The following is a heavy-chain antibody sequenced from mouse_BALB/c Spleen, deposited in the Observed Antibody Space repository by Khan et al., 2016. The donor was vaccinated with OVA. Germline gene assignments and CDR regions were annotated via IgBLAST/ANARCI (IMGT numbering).Heavy chain of an antibody. Sequence: QIQLVQSGPELKKPGETVKISCKASGYTFTNYGMNWVKQAPGKGLKWMGWINTYTGEPTYTDDFKGRFAFSLETSASTADLQINNLKNEDTATEFCARPPYFSYVMAYWGQGTSVTVSS. CDR3: ARPPYFSYVMAY. D-gene: IGHD2-10*01. J-gene: IGHJ4*01. V-gene: IGHV9-3-1*01. CDR1: GYTFTNYG. CDR2: INTYTGEP.